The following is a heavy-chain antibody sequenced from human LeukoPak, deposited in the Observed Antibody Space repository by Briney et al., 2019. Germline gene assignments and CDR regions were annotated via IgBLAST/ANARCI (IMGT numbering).Heavy chain of an antibody. D-gene: IGHD3-22*01. CDR1: GFTFSTYW. CDR3: ARYPYDSTGYYSVPSHLDY. V-gene: IGHV3-7*01. Sequence: GGSLRLSCAASGFTFSTYWMTWVHQAPGKGLEWVANIKQDGSAKYYVDSLRGRFSISRDNVKNSLFLQMNSLSAEDTAVYYCARYPYDSTGYYSVPSHLDYWGQGTLVTVSS. J-gene: IGHJ4*02. CDR2: IKQDGSAK.